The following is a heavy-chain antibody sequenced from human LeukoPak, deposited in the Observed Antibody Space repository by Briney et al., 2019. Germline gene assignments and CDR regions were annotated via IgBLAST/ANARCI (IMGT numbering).Heavy chain of an antibody. CDR2: ISYDGSNK. CDR1: GFTFSSYG. V-gene: IGHV3-30*18. D-gene: IGHD2-15*01. J-gene: IGHJ4*02. Sequence: PGRSLRLSCAASGFTFSSYGMHWVRQAPGKGLEWVAVISYDGSNKYYADSVKGRFTISRDNSKNTLYLQMNSLRAEDTAVYYCAKDHSHSGENYCFDYWGQGTLVTVSS. CDR3: AKDHSHSGENYCFDY.